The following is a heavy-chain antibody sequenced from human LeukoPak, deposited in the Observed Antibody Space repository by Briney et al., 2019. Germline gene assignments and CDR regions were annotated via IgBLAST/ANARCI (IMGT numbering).Heavy chain of an antibody. CDR3: TTDVFGYSGYDYNY. CDR2: ISSNGGST. D-gene: IGHD5-12*01. J-gene: IGHJ4*02. CDR1: GFTFSSYA. Sequence: GGSLRLSCSASGFTFSSYAMHWVRQAPGKGLEYVSAISSNGGSTYYADSVKGRFTISRDDSKNTLYLQMNSLKTEDTAVYYCTTDVFGYSGYDYNYWGQGTLVTVSS. V-gene: IGHV3-64*04.